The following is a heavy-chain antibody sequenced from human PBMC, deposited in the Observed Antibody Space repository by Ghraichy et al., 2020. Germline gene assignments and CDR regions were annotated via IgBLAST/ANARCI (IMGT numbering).Heavy chain of an antibody. V-gene: IGHV4-34*01. D-gene: IGHD3-3*01. CDR1: NGSFSGYF. CDR2: TTQFGTT. CDR3: ARGRSILGAVNYYFSGLDV. Sequence: SETLSLTCAVYNGSFSGYFWTWLRQPPGKGLEWIGETTQFGTTNYNLSLQSRVTLSLHASAQQISLKLNYVTAADTAVYYCARGRSILGAVNYYFSGLDVWGRATPVTVSS. J-gene: IGHJ6*02.